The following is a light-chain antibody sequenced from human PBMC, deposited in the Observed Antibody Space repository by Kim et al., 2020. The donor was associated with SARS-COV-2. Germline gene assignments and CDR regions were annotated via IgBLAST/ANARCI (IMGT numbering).Light chain of an antibody. CDR2: NDN. V-gene: IGLV1-44*01. CDR3: EAWDGSLNGVV. Sequence: GGRGTVACSGSGASTGTNPVTWYQQVPGTAPKALIYNDNERPSGVPDRFSGSKSGTSASLAISGLQSEDEADYYCEAWDGSLNGVVFGGGTQLTVL. CDR1: GASTGTNP. J-gene: IGLJ2*01.